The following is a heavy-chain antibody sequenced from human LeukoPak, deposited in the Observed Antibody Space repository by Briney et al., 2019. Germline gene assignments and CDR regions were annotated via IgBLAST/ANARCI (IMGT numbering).Heavy chain of an antibody. J-gene: IGHJ4*02. CDR3: AGVVDIVATIKTSFDY. D-gene: IGHD5-12*01. V-gene: IGHV4-34*01. CDR1: GGSFSGYY. CDR2: INHSGST. Sequence: PSETLSLTCAVYGGSFSGYYWSWIRQPPGKGLEWTGEINHSGSTNYNPSLKSRVTISVDTSKNQFSLKLSSVTAADTAVYYCAGVVDIVATIKTSFDYWGQGTLVTVSS.